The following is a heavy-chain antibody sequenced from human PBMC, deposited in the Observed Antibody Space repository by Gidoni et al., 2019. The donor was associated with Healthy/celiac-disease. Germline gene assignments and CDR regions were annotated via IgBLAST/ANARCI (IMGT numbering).Heavy chain of an antibody. J-gene: IGHJ5*02. CDR2: ISGNSGSI. CDR3: AKDSVRFLEWNNWFDP. D-gene: IGHD3-3*01. CDR1: GFTFADYA. Sequence: EVQLVESGGGLVQPGRSLRLSCAASGFTFADYAMHWVRQAPGKGLEWVSGISGNSGSIGYADSVKGRFTISRDNAKNSLYLQMNSLRAEDTALYYCAKDSVRFLEWNNWFDPWGQGTLVTVSS. V-gene: IGHV3-9*01.